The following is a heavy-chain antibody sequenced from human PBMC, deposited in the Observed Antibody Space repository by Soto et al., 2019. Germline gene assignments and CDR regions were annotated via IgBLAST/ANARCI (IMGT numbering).Heavy chain of an antibody. J-gene: IGHJ6*02. CDR3: ARVRDYGYYYYFAMDV. Sequence: QVPLVQSGAEVKKPGASVKVSCKASGYTFTGYYMHWVRQAPGQGLEWMGWINPNSGGTNYAQKFQGRVTMTRDTSISTAYMELSRLRSDDTAVYYCARVRDYGYYYYFAMDVWGQGTTVTVSS. CDR2: INPNSGGT. V-gene: IGHV1-2*02. D-gene: IGHD3-10*01. CDR1: GYTFTGYY.